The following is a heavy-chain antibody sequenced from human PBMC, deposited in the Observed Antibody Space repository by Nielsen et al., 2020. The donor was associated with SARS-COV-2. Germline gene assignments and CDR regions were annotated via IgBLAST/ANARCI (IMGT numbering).Heavy chain of an antibody. CDR2: ISGSGGST. CDR1: GFTFNSYA. CDR3: ARGSGSYNPDY. D-gene: IGHD3-10*01. J-gene: IGHJ4*02. Sequence: GESLKISCAASGFTFNSYAMSWVRQAPGKGLEWASSISGSGGSTYYADSVKGRFTISRDNSKNTLYLQMNSLRAEDTAVYYCARGSGSYNPDYWGQGTLVTVSS. V-gene: IGHV3-23*01.